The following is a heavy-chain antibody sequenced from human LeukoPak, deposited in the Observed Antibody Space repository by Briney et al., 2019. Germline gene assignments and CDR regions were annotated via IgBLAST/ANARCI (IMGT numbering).Heavy chain of an antibody. V-gene: IGHV4-59*01. CDR3: ARDRGGTIDY. J-gene: IGHJ4*02. CDR1: GGSISSYY. D-gene: IGHD3-16*01. CDR2: IYYSGST. Sequence: SETLSLTCTVSGGSISSYYWSWIRQPPGKGLEWIGYIYYSGSTNYNPSLKSRVTISVDTSKNQFSLKLSSVTAADTAVYYCARDRGGTIDYWGQGTLVTVSS.